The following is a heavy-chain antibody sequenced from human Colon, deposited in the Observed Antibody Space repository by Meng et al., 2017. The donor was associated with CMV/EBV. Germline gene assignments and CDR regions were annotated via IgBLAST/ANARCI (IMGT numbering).Heavy chain of an antibody. D-gene: IGHD1-1*01. V-gene: IGHV3-23*03. J-gene: IGHJ4*02. CDR3: AKDWTQDGLFTFDF. CDR2: IYQDGRQ. CDR1: GFTFSAFS. Sequence: SWSASGFTFSAFSMNWVRQTPSKGLEWVSIIYQDGRQFYADSVKGRFTISRDNSRDTVYLQMTDLRADDTATYFCAKDWTQDGLFTFDFWGRGTVVTVSS.